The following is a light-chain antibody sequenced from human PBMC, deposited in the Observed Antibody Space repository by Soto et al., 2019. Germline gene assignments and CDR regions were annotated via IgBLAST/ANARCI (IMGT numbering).Light chain of an antibody. CDR3: QSYDSSLSAYV. Sequence: QSVLAQPPSVSGAPGQKVTISCTGSSSNIGAGYDLHWYQQLPGTAPKLLLYGNTNRPSGVPDRFSGSKSGTSASLAIPGLQAQDEADYSCQSYDSSLSAYVFGTGTKVTVL. J-gene: IGLJ1*01. V-gene: IGLV1-40*01. CDR2: GNT. CDR1: SSNIGAGYD.